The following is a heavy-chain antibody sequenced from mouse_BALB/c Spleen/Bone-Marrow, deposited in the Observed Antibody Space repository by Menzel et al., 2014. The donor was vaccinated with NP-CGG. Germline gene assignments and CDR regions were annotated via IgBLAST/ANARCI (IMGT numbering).Heavy chain of an antibody. CDR2: ISSGGSYT. V-gene: IGHV5-9-3*01. Sequence: DVHLVESGGGLVKPGGSLKLSCAASGFTFSSYAMSWVRQTPEKRLEWVATISSGGSYTYYPDSVKGRFTISRDNAKNTLFLQMSSLRSEDTAMYYCPRQYDYDGAWFAYWGQGTLVTVSA. CDR3: PRQYDYDGAWFAY. CDR1: GFTFSSYA. D-gene: IGHD2-4*01. J-gene: IGHJ3*01.